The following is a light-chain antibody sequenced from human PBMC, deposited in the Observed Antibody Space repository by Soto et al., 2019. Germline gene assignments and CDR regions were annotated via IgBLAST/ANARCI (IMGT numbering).Light chain of an antibody. Sequence: EVVLTQSPVTLSLSPGERATLSCRASQSFRGLLAWYQQKPGQAPRLLIYDAYNRATGIPPRFSGSGSGTDFTRTISSLEPEDSAVYYCQQRHMWPITFGQGTRLEIK. CDR2: DAY. CDR3: QQRHMWPIT. V-gene: IGKV3-11*01. CDR1: QSFRGL. J-gene: IGKJ5*01.